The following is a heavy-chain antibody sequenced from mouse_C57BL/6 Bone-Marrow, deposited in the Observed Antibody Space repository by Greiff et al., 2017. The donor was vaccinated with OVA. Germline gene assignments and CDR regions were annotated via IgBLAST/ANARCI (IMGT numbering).Heavy chain of an antibody. V-gene: IGHV1-82*01. CDR3: ARGYYRSGHTYCYAMDY. CDR2: IYPGDGDT. J-gene: IGHJ4*01. D-gene: IGHD1-1*01. Sequence: QVQLQQSGPELVKPGASVKISCKASGYAFSSSWMNWVKQRTGQGLEWIGRIYPGDGDTNYNGKFKGKATLTADKSSSTAYMQLSSLTSEDSAVYFGARGYYRSGHTYCYAMDYWGQGTSVTVSS. CDR1: GYAFSSSW.